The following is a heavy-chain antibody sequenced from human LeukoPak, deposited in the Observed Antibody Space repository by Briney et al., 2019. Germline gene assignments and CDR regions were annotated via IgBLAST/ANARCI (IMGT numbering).Heavy chain of an antibody. J-gene: IGHJ4*02. D-gene: IGHD6-6*01. Sequence: GGSLRLSCTASAFTFDDYAMSWVRQAPGKGLEWVSTINWNGGSTGYADSVKGRFTISRDNAKNSLYLQMNSLRAEDTALYYCAKDPTSSSALDYWGQGTLVTVSS. CDR1: AFTFDDYA. CDR2: INWNGGST. V-gene: IGHV3-20*04. CDR3: AKDPTSSSALDY.